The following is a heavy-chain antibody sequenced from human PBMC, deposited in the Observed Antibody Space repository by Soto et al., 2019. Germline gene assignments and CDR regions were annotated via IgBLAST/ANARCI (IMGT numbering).Heavy chain of an antibody. CDR2: LLYDGSNK. D-gene: IGHD1-26*01. V-gene: IGHV3-30-3*01. CDR1: GFTFSIYV. Sequence: QVQRVESGGGVVQPGRSLRLSCAASGFTFSIYVMHWFRQAPGKGLEWVAVLLYDGSNKYYADSVEGRFTISRDISKSTLYLQMDSLKTEDSAVYYCARGGNRKFDYWGRGTLVAVSS. J-gene: IGHJ4*02. CDR3: ARGGNRKFDY.